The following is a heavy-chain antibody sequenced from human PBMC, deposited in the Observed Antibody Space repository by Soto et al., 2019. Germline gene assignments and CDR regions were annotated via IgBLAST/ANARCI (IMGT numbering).Heavy chain of an antibody. J-gene: IGHJ6*03. Sequence: QLQLQESGPGLVKPSETLSLTCTVSGGSISSSSYYWGWIRQPPGKGLAWIGSIYYSGSTYYNPSLKRRVNISVDTSKNQFSLMLSFVAAAYTAVYYFLGYCSSTSCYKYYYYYMDVWGKGTTVTVS. CDR2: IYYSGST. V-gene: IGHV4-39*01. CDR3: LGYCSSTSCYKYYYYYMDV. CDR1: GGSISSSSYY. D-gene: IGHD2-2*02.